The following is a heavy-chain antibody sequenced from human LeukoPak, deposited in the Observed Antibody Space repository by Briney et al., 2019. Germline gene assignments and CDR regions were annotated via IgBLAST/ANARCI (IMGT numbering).Heavy chain of an antibody. Sequence: ASVKVSCKASGYTFTDNHMYWVRQAPGQGLECMGWINPNNGDTNYAQRLQGRVTLTRDTSISTAYMEVSRLTSDDTAVYFCARELGINAFDSWGQGTMVTVSS. D-gene: IGHD7-27*01. J-gene: IGHJ3*02. CDR1: GYTFTDNH. V-gene: IGHV1-2*02. CDR2: INPNNGDT. CDR3: ARELGINAFDS.